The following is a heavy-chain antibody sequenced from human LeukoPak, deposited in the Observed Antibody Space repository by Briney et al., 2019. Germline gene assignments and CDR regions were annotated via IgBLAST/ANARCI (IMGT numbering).Heavy chain of an antibody. CDR2: IYYSGST. V-gene: IGHV4-59*12. CDR3: ARERSGKAEWYYYYMDV. CDR1: GGSISSYY. D-gene: IGHD3-3*01. J-gene: IGHJ6*03. Sequence: SETLSLTCTVSGGSISSYYWSWIRQPPGKGLEWIGYIYYSGSTYYNPSLKSRVTISVDTSKNQFSLKLSSVTAADTAVYYCARERSGKAEWYYYYMDVWGKGTTVTVSS.